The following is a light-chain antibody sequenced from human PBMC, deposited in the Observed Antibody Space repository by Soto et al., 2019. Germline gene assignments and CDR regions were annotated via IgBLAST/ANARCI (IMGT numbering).Light chain of an antibody. J-gene: IGKJ4*01. CDR1: QSVSSN. Sequence: EIVMTQSPATLSVSPGERATLSCRASQSVSSNLAWYQQKPGQAPRLLIYGASTRATGIPARFSGSGYGTEFTLTISSLQSEDFAVYYCQQYNNWPPLTFGGGTKVAIK. CDR2: GAS. V-gene: IGKV3-15*01. CDR3: QQYNNWPPLT.